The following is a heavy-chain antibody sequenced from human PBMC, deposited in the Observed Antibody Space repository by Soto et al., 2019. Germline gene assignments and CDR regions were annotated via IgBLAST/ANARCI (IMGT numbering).Heavy chain of an antibody. CDR2: ISGSGGST. CDR3: AKLNFPYYYYYGEDV. V-gene: IGHV3-23*01. CDR1: GFTFSSYA. Sequence: GSLRLSCAASGFTFSSYAMSWVRQAPGKGLEWVSAISGSGGSTYYADSVKGRFTTSRDNSKNTLYLQMNSLRAEDTAAYYCAKLNFPYYYYYGEDVWVQGTTFTVS. D-gene: IGHD1-7*01. J-gene: IGHJ6*02.